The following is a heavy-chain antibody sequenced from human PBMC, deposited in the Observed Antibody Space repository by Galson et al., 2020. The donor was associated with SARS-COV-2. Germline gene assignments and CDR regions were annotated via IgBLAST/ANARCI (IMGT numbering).Heavy chain of an antibody. V-gene: IGHV3-21*01. Sequence: GESLKISCAASGFTFSSYSMNWVRQAPGKGLEWVSSISSSSSYIYYADSVKGRFTISRDNAKNSLYLQMNSLRAEDTAVYYCAREGPGYSSRWSLWGQGTMVTV. J-gene: IGHJ3*01. D-gene: IGHD6-13*01. CDR2: ISSSSSYI. CDR3: AREGPGYSSRWSL. CDR1: GFTFSSYS.